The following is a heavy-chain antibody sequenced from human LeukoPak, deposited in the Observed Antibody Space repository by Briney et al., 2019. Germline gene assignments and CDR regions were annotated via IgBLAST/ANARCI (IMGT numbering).Heavy chain of an antibody. D-gene: IGHD2-15*01. J-gene: IGHJ6*02. V-gene: IGHV4-34*01. CDR2: INHSGST. Sequence: KPSETLSLTCAVYGGSFSGYYWSWVRQPPGKGLEWIGEINHSGSTNYNPSLKSRVTISVDTSKNQFSLKLGSVTAADTAVYYCARGRIRYCSGGSCAYYYYYGMDVWGQGTTVTVSS. CDR1: GGSFSGYY. CDR3: ARGRIRYCSGGSCAYYYYYGMDV.